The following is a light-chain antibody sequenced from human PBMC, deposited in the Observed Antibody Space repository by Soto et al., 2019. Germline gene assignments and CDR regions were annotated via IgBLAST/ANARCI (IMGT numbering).Light chain of an antibody. CDR1: SSDVGNYNL. J-gene: IGLJ2*01. CDR3: CSYAGSTAL. Sequence: QSALTQPASVYGSPGQSITISCTGTSSDVGNYNLVSWYQQVPGKVPKLIIYEVIQRPSGVSNRFSGSKSGNTASLTISGLQPEDEGDYYCCSYAGSTALFGGGTKLTVL. CDR2: EVI. V-gene: IGLV2-23*02.